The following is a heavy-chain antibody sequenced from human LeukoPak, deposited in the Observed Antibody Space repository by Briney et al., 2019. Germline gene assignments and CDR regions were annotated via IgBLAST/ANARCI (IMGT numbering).Heavy chain of an antibody. D-gene: IGHD1-26*01. CDR2: IIPIFGTA. CDR1: GRTFSRYA. CDR3: ASLTREVGATGDAFDI. Sequence: SLKVSCKASGRTFSRYAITWLRQAPGQGLEWMGGIIPIFGTANYVQKIQGRVTITTDECTSTACMQLRILRSEDTAVYYGASLTREVGATGDAFDIWGQGTMVTVSS. V-gene: IGHV1-69*05. J-gene: IGHJ3*02.